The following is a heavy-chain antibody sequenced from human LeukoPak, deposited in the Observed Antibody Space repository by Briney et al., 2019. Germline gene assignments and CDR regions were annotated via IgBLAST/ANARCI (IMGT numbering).Heavy chain of an antibody. D-gene: IGHD6-13*01. Sequence: EASVKVSCKASGGTFSSYAISWVRQVPGQGLEWMGGIIPIFGTANYAQKFQGRVTITADESTSTAYMELSSLRSEDTAVYYCARGGSSSLGSFDYWGQGTLVTVSS. V-gene: IGHV1-69*13. J-gene: IGHJ4*02. CDR1: GGTFSSYA. CDR2: IIPIFGTA. CDR3: ARGGSSSLGSFDY.